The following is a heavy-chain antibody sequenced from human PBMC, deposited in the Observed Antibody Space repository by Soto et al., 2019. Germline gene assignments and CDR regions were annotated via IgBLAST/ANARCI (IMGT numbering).Heavy chain of an antibody. Sequence: ASVKVSCKASGYTFTSYGISWVRQAPGQGLEWMGWISAYNGNTNYAQKLQGRVTMTTDTSTSTAYMELRSLRSDDTAVYYCARANRYSSSWYYYFDYWGQGTLVTVSS. D-gene: IGHD6-13*01. CDR1: GYTFTSYG. CDR2: ISAYNGNT. CDR3: ARANRYSSSWYYYFDY. J-gene: IGHJ4*02. V-gene: IGHV1-18*01.